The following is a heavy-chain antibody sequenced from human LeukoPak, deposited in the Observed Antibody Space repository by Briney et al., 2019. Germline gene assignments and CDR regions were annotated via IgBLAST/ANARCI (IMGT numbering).Heavy chain of an antibody. CDR2: IKSKTDGGTT. Sequence: GGSLRLSCAASGFTFSNAWMSWVRQAPGKGLEWVGRIKSKTDGGTTDYAAPVKGRFTISRDDSKNTLYLQMNSLKTEDTAVYYCPYGSGSYSNDAFDIWGQGTMVTVSS. D-gene: IGHD3-10*01. J-gene: IGHJ3*02. CDR1: GFTFSNAW. CDR3: PYGSGSYSNDAFDI. V-gene: IGHV3-15*01.